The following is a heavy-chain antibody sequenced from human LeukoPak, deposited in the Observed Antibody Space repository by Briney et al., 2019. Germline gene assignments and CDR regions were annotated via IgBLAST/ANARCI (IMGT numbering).Heavy chain of an antibody. CDR3: ARDPRESRSSYGYYSDYYYYMDV. CDR2: INTNTGNP. Sequence: ASVKVSCKASGYTFTGYYMHWVRQAPGQGLEWMGWINTNTGNPTYAQGFTGRFVSSLDTSVSTAYLQISSLKAEDTAVYYCARDPRESRSSYGYYSDYYYYMDVWGKGTTVTVSS. CDR1: GYTFTGYY. V-gene: IGHV7-4-1*02. J-gene: IGHJ6*03. D-gene: IGHD5-18*01.